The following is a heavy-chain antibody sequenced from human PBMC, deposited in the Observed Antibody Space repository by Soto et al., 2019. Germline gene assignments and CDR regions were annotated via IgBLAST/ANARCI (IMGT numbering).Heavy chain of an antibody. CDR1: GFTFSLYS. Sequence: GGSLRLSCAASGFTFSLYSMIWVRRAPGKGLEWVSSISSTSTYIYFTDSLKGRLTISRDNAKNSLFLQMDSLRAEDTAIYYCVRARATDSRPDYWGQGTLVTVSS. J-gene: IGHJ4*02. D-gene: IGHD3-22*01. CDR2: ISSTSTYI. CDR3: VRARATDSRPDY. V-gene: IGHV3-21*06.